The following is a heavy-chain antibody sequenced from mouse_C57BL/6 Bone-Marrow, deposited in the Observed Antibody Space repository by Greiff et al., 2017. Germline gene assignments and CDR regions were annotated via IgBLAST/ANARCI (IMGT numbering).Heavy chain of an antibody. Sequence: EVQLVESGGGLVKPGGSLKLSCAASGFTFSSYAMSWVRQTPEKRLEWVATISDGGSYTYYPDNVKGRFNISRDNAKNNLYLQMSHLKSEDTAMYYCARENYGGAYWGQGTLVTVSA. CDR3: ARENYGGAY. D-gene: IGHD1-2*01. V-gene: IGHV5-4*01. J-gene: IGHJ3*01. CDR1: GFTFSSYA. CDR2: ISDGGSYT.